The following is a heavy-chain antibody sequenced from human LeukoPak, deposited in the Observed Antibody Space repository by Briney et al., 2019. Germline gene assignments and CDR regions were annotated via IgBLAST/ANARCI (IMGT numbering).Heavy chain of an antibody. CDR3: ARDRSSSWYYFDY. Sequence: ASVTVSCTASGYTFTSYYMHWVRQAPGQGLEWMGTINPSGGSTSYAQKFQGRVTMTRDTSTSTVYMELSSLRSEDTAVYYCARDRSSSWYYFDYWGQGTLVTVSS. D-gene: IGHD6-13*01. V-gene: IGHV1-46*01. J-gene: IGHJ4*02. CDR2: INPSGGST. CDR1: GYTFTSYY.